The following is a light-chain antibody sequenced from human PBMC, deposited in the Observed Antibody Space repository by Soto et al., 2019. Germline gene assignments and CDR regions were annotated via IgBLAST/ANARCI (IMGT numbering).Light chain of an antibody. CDR3: QQYNSYSPLT. CDR1: QSVRSW. J-gene: IGKJ4*01. Sequence: DIQMTQSPSTLSASVGDRVTITCRASQSVRSWLAWYQQKPGRAPKFLIYDASSLESGVPSRFSGSGSGTEFTLTISNLQPDDFATYYCQQYNSYSPLTFGGGTKVDI. CDR2: DAS. V-gene: IGKV1-5*01.